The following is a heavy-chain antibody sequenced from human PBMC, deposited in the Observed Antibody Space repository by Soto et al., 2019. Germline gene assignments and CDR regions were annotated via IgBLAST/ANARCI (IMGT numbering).Heavy chain of an antibody. CDR2: IYYSGNT. CDR3: ARPEVSPNAFDI. J-gene: IGHJ3*02. V-gene: IGHV4-30-4*01. CDR1: GGSISSGDYF. Sequence: QVQLQESGPGLVKPSQTLSLTCTVSGGSISSGDYFWSWIRQTPGKGLEWIGNIYYSGNTYYNPSLTGRLTISVDTSRNQFSLMLRSVTAADTAIYYCARPEVSPNAFDIWGQGTMVTVSS.